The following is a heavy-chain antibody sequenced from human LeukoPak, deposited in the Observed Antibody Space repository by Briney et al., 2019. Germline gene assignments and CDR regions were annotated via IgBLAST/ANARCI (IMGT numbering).Heavy chain of an antibody. Sequence: QTGGSLRLSCAASGFTFSSYGMHWVRQAPGKGLEWVAVISDDGSNEYYVDSVKGRFTISRDNSKNTLYLQMNSLRAEDTAVYYCAGGLLGCRGGSCYPTDYWGQGTLVTVSS. CDR1: GFTFSSYG. V-gene: IGHV3-30*03. CDR3: AGGLLGCRGGSCYPTDY. D-gene: IGHD2-15*01. J-gene: IGHJ4*02. CDR2: ISDDGSNE.